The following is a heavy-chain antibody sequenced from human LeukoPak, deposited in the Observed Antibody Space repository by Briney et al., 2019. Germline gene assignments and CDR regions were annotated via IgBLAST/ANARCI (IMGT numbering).Heavy chain of an antibody. D-gene: IGHD2-2*01. CDR1: GGSFSGYY. CDR3: ARLFGSVGGIDY. CDR2: INHSGST. J-gene: IGHJ4*02. V-gene: IGHV4-34*01. Sequence: PSETLSLTCAVYGGSFSGYYWSWIRQPPGKGLEWTGEINHSGSTNYNPSLKSRVTISVDTSKNQFSLKLSSVTAADTAVYYCARLFGSVGGIDYWGQGTLVTVSS.